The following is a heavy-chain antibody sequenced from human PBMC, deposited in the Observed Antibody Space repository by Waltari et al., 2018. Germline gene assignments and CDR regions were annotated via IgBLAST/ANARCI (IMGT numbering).Heavy chain of an antibody. CDR1: GFTFSSYS. J-gene: IGHJ4*02. V-gene: IGHV3-48*01. CDR2: ISSSSSTI. CDR3: ARATPAAAVDY. Sequence: EVQLVESGGGLVQPGGSLRLSCAASGFTFSSYSMNWVRQAPGKGLEWVSYISSSSSTIYYADSVKGRFTISRDNAKNSLYLQMNSLRAEDTAVYYCARATPAAAVDYWGQGTLVTVSS. D-gene: IGHD6-13*01.